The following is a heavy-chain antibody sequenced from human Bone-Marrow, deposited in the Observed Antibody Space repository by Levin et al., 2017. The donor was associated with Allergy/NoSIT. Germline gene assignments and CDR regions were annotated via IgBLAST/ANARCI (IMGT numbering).Heavy chain of an antibody. Sequence: KISCKASGDTFTDYALNWVRQAPGQGLEWLGGIIPIIDRPNYAQKFQGRITITADESTSTAYMELNSLRSEDTAVYYCARASDYGDYRFDYWGQGSLVTVSS. CDR3: ARASDYGDYRFDY. D-gene: IGHD4-17*01. V-gene: IGHV1-69*01. CDR1: GDTFTDYA. J-gene: IGHJ4*02. CDR2: IIPIIDRP.